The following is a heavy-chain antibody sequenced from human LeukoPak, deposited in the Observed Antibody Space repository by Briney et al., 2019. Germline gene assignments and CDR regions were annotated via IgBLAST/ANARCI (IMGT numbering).Heavy chain of an antibody. D-gene: IGHD3-16*01. V-gene: IGHV3-15*01. Sequence: GGSLRLSCTASGLTFSKAWMTWVRQAPGKGLEWVGRIKSKTVGGTIEYATPVRGRFTISRDDSKNTFYVQMNSLKAEDTAVYYCTTETFWGQGTLVTVSS. CDR1: GLTFSKAW. J-gene: IGHJ4*02. CDR3: TTETF. CDR2: IKSKTVGGTI.